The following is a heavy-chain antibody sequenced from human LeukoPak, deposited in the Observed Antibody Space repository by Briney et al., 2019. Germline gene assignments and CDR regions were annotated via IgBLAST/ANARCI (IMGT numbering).Heavy chain of an antibody. CDR2: IHGSGRT. Sequence: SETLSLTCTVSGASISTDYWHWTRQPPGRRLEWIGNIHGSGRTDYNPSLKSRVTISLDTSKNQFSLRLTSVTAADTALYVCAGGLRWGRGTMVTVSS. CDR3: AGGLR. J-gene: IGHJ3*01. CDR1: GASISTDY. D-gene: IGHD3-16*01. V-gene: IGHV4-4*09.